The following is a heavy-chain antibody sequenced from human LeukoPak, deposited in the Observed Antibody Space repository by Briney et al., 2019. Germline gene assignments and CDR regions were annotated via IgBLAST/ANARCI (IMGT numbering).Heavy chain of an antibody. CDR2: IIPIFGTA. Sequence: SVKVSCKASGGTFSSYAISWVRQAPGQGLEWMGRIIPIFGTANYAQKFQGRVTITTDGSTSTAYMELSSLRSEDTAVYYCARDGDVTVTSHPYYYYYMDVWGKGTTVTVSS. D-gene: IGHD4-17*01. J-gene: IGHJ6*03. CDR3: ARDGDVTVTSHPYYYYYMDV. CDR1: GGTFSSYA. V-gene: IGHV1-69*05.